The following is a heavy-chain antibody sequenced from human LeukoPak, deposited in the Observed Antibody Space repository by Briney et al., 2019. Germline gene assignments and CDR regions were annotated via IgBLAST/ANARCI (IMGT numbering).Heavy chain of an antibody. CDR3: ARSYYYDSSGYSSWFDP. J-gene: IGHJ5*02. D-gene: IGHD3-22*01. V-gene: IGHV4-39*01. CDR1: GGSISSSSYY. Sequence: KPSETLSLTCTVSGGSISSSSYYWGWIRQPPGKGLEWIGSIYYSGSTYYNPSLKSRVTISVDTSKNQFSLKLSSVTAADTAVYYCARSYYYDSSGYSSWFDPWGQGTLVTVSS. CDR2: IYYSGST.